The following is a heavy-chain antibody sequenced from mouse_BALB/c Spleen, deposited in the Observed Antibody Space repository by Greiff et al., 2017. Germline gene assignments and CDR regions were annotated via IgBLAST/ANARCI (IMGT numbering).Heavy chain of an antibody. V-gene: IGHV14-3*02. CDR2: IDPANGNT. J-gene: IGHJ4*01. CDR3: ARIYDYDGGSAMDY. Sequence: EVQLQESGAELVKPGASVKLSCTASGFNIKDTYMHWVKQRPEQGLEWIGRIDPANGNTKYDPKFQGKATITADTSSNTAYLQLSSLTSEDTAVYYCARIYDYDGGSAMDYWGQGTSVTVSS. CDR1: GFNIKDTY. D-gene: IGHD2-4*01.